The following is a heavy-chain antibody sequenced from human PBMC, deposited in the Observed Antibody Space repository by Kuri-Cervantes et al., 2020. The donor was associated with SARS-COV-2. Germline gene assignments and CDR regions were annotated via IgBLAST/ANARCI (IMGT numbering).Heavy chain of an antibody. CDR1: GFTFSGSA. CDR3: TRQGVDY. V-gene: IGHV3-73*01. D-gene: IGHD2-8*01. J-gene: IGHJ4*02. Sequence: GESLKISCAASGFTFSGSAMHWVRQASGKGLEWVGRIRSKANSYATAYAASVKGRFTISRDDSKNTEYLQMNSLKTEDTAVYYCTRQGVDYWGQGTLVTVSS. CDR2: IRSKANSYAT.